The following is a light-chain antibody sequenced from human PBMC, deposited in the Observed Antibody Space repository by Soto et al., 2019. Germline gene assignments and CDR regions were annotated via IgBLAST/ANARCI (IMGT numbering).Light chain of an antibody. Sequence: QSALTQPASVSGSPGQSITISCTGTNSDVGSYNLVSWYQQHPGKAPKVMIFEVTKRPSGVSNRFSGSKSGNTASLTISGLQAEDEADYYCCSYAGSGTYVFGTGTKLTDL. V-gene: IGLV2-23*02. CDR1: NSDVGSYNL. J-gene: IGLJ1*01. CDR2: EVT. CDR3: CSYAGSGTYV.